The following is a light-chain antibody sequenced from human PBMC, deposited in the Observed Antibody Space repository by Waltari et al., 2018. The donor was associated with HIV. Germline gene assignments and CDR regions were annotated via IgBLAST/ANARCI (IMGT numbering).Light chain of an antibody. Sequence: QSALTQPASVSGSPGQSITISCTGTSSDIGAYEYVSWYRKHPDNAPHLLIFDVFYRAAGVTHRFSGSKSGNTASLTISGLQADDEAVYSCSSYTTTNTIIFGGGTKLTVL. CDR2: DVF. J-gene: IGLJ2*01. CDR1: SSDIGAYEY. CDR3: SSYTTTNTII. V-gene: IGLV2-14*03.